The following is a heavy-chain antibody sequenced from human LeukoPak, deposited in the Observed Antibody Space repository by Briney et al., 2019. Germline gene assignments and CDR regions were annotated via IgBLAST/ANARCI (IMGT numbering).Heavy chain of an antibody. CDR2: ISYDGSNK. CDR3: ARDRVGATDYFDY. J-gene: IGHJ4*02. D-gene: IGHD1-26*01. V-gene: IGHV3-30-3*01. CDR1: GFTFNSYA. Sequence: GGSLRLSCAASGFTFNSYAMSWVRQAPGKGLEWVAVISYDGSNKYYADSVKGRFTISRDNSKNTLYLQMNSLRAEDTAVYYCARDRVGATDYFDYWGQGTLVTVSS.